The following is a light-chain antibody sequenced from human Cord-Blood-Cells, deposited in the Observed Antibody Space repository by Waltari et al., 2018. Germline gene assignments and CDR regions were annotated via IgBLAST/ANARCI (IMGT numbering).Light chain of an antibody. J-gene: IGLJ3*02. CDR3: NSRDSSGNHLV. CDR2: GKN. Sequence: SSELTQDPAVSVALGQTVRITCQGDSLRSYYASWYQQKPVQAPVLVISGKNTRPSGIPDRFSRSSSGNTASLTIAGAQAEDEADYYCNSRDSSGNHLVFGGGTKLTVL. V-gene: IGLV3-19*01. CDR1: SLRSYY.